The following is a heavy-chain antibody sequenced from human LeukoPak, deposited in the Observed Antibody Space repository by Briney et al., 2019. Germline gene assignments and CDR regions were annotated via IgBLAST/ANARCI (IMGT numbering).Heavy chain of an antibody. J-gene: IGHJ4*02. CDR2: FDPEDGET. Sequence: ASVKVSCKVSGYTLTELSMHWVRQAPGKGLEWMGGFDPEDGETIYAQKFQGRVTMTEDTSTDTAYMELSSLRSEDTAVYYCATATAYYGGNNLYDYWGQGTLVTVSS. CDR1: GYTLTELS. V-gene: IGHV1-24*01. D-gene: IGHD4-23*01. CDR3: ATATAYYGGNNLYDY.